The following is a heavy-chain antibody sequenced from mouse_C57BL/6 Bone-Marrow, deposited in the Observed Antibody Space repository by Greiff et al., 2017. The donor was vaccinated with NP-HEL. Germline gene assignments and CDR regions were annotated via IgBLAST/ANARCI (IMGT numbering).Heavy chain of an antibody. D-gene: IGHD1-1*02. CDR1: GYAFSSSW. Sequence: VQVVESGPELVKPGASVKISCKASGYAFSSSWMNWVKQRPGKGLEWIGRIYPGDGDTNYNGKFKGKATLTADKSSSTAYMQLSSLTSEDSAVYFCARRGGNYGNAMDYWGQGTSVTVSS. CDR3: ARRGGNYGNAMDY. CDR2: IYPGDGDT. J-gene: IGHJ4*01. V-gene: IGHV1-82*01.